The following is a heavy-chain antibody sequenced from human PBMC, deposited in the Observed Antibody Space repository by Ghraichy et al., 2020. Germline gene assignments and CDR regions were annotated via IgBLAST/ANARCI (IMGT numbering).Heavy chain of an antibody. CDR3: ARDPSSAGSSNNWFDP. J-gene: IGHJ5*02. CDR2: IYNSGST. CDR1: GGSISSYY. Sequence: SQTLSLTCTVSGGSISSYYWSWIRQPPGKGLEWIAYIYNSGSTKHNPSLKSRVTISVDTSKNQLSLKLSSVTAADTAVYYCARDPSSAGSSNNWFDPWGQGTLVTVSS. V-gene: IGHV4-59*01. D-gene: IGHD6-13*01.